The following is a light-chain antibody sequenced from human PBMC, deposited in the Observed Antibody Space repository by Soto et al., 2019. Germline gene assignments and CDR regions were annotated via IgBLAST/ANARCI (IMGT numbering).Light chain of an antibody. J-gene: IGKJ1*01. CDR1: QSVSSY. V-gene: IGKV3-11*01. CDR3: QQRSSSPWT. Sequence: EMELTQSPATLSSSLGERATLSCRASQSVSSYLAWYQQKPGQAPRLLIYDASNWATGIPPRFSGSGSGTEFTLTISSLQPEDFSAYYCQQRSSSPWTFGQGTKVDIK. CDR2: DAS.